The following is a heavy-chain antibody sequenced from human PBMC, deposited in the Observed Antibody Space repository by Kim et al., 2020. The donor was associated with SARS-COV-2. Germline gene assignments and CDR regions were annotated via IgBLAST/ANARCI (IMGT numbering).Heavy chain of an antibody. CDR1: GGSFSGHY. D-gene: IGHD6-6*01. Sequence: SETLSLTCAVYGGSFSGHYWTWVRQPPGKSLQWLGESNDRGSSNYNPTLNSRITISLDTSKNQFSLRLSSVSAADTGLYFCARRRQHVRSLDYWGQGILV. CDR2: SNDRGSS. V-gene: IGHV4-34*01. J-gene: IGHJ4*02. CDR3: ARRRQHVRSLDY.